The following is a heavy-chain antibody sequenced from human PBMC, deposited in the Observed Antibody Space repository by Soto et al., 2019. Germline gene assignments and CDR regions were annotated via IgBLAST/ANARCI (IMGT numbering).Heavy chain of an antibody. CDR2: ISYDGSNK. V-gene: IGHV3-30-3*01. Sequence: GGSLRLSCAASGFTFSSYAMHWVRQAPGKGLEWVAVISYDGSNKYYADSVKGRFTISRDNSKNTLYLQMNSLRAEDTAVYYCARITMVRGVEENWFDPWGQGSLVTGSS. CDR3: ARITMVRGVEENWFDP. D-gene: IGHD3-10*01. CDR1: GFTFSSYA. J-gene: IGHJ5*02.